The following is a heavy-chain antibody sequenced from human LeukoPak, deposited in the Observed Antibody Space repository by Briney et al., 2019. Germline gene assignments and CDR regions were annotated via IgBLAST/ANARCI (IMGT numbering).Heavy chain of an antibody. CDR1: GFTFSNAW. CDR3: AKDREQLDSFDY. D-gene: IGHD6-6*01. Sequence: GGSLRLSCVASGFTFSNAWMSWVRQAPGKGLEWVSAISGSGGSTYYADSVKGRFTISRDNSKNTLYLQMNSLRAEDTAVYYCAKDREQLDSFDYWGQGTLVTVSS. V-gene: IGHV3-23*01. CDR2: ISGSGGST. J-gene: IGHJ4*02.